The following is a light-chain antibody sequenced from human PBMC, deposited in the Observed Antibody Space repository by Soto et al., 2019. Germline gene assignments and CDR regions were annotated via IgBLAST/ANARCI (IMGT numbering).Light chain of an antibody. V-gene: IGKV3-11*01. J-gene: IGKJ4*01. CDR3: QQRSNWPPLT. Sequence: EIVLTQSPAPLSLSPGGRATLSCRASQSVSSYLAWYQQKPGQAPRLLIYDASNRATGIPARFSGSGSGTDFTLTISSLEPEDFAVYYCQQRSNWPPLTFGGGTKVDIK. CDR2: DAS. CDR1: QSVSSY.